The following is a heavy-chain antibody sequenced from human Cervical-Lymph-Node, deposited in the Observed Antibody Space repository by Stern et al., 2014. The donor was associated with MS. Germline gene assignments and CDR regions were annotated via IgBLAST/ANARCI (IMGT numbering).Heavy chain of an antibody. J-gene: IGHJ4*02. V-gene: IGHV4-59*08. CDR1: GGSISNYY. Sequence: QLQLQESGPGLAKPSETLSLTCTVSGGSISNYYWSWIRQPPGKGLEWIGDIYYSGSTNYNPSLKSRVAMSVDTSKDQVSLNLTSVTAADTGVYYCARRGTTGIDYWGQGTLVTVSS. D-gene: IGHD4-17*01. CDR2: IYYSGST. CDR3: ARRGTTGIDY.